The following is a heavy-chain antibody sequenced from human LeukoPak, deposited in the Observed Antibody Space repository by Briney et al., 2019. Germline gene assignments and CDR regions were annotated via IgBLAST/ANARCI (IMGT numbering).Heavy chain of an antibody. Sequence: PGRSLRLSCAASGFTFSSYGMHWVRQAPGKGLEWVAVISYDGTYKYYADSVKGRFTISRDSSKNTLYLQMNSLRVEDTAVFHCARGRSTWMPDYWGQGTLVTVSS. CDR1: GFTFSSYG. CDR3: ARGRSTWMPDY. CDR2: ISYDGTYK. V-gene: IGHV3-30*03. J-gene: IGHJ4*02. D-gene: IGHD6-6*01.